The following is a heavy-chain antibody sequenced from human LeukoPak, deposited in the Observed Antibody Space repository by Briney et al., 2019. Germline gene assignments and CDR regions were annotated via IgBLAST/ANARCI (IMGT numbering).Heavy chain of an antibody. J-gene: IGHJ4*02. Sequence: GGSLRLSCAASGFTFSGYGMHWVRQAPGKGLEWVAVIWYDGSNKYYADSVKGRFAISRDNSKNTLYLQMNSLRADDTAVYYCARDSGGGPDTSGYSGYWGQGTLVTVSS. V-gene: IGHV3-33*01. CDR3: ARDSGGGPDTSGYSGY. CDR1: GFTFSGYG. CDR2: IWYDGSNK. D-gene: IGHD3-22*01.